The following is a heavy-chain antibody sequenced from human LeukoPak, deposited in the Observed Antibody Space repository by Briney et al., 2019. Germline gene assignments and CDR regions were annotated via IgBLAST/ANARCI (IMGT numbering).Heavy chain of an antibody. CDR1: GGTFSSYA. D-gene: IGHD1-26*01. CDR3: ASDPAGEGATLLS. Sequence: SVKVSCKASGGTFSSYAISWVRQAPGQGLEWMVGIIPIFGTANYAQKFQGRVTITTDESTSTAYMELSSLRSEDTAVYYCASDPAGEGATLLSWGQGTLVTVSS. CDR2: IIPIFGTA. J-gene: IGHJ5*02. V-gene: IGHV1-69*05.